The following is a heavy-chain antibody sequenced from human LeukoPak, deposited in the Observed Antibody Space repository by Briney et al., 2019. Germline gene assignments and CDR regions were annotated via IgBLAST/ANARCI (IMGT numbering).Heavy chain of an antibody. J-gene: IGHJ5*02. CDR3: ARDYTSSPRWWFDP. CDR1: GYTFTSYD. CDR2: ISAYNGNT. D-gene: IGHD6-13*01. V-gene: IGHV1-18*01. Sequence: ASVTVSCKASGYTFTSYDISWVRQAPGQGLEWMGWISAYNGNTNYAQKLQGRVTMTTDTSTSTAYMELRSLRSDDTAVYYCARDYTSSPRWWFDPWGQGTLVTVSS.